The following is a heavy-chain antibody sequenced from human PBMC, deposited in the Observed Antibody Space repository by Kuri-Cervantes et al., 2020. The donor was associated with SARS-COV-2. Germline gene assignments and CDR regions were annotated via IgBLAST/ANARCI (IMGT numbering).Heavy chain of an antibody. CDR1: GFTFSDYY. CDR3: ASGYSSGRRAFDI. J-gene: IGHJ3*02. V-gene: IGHV3-11*01. CDR2: ISSSGSTI. Sequence: GGSLRLSCAASGFTFSDYYMSWIRQAPGKGLEWVSYISSSGSTIYYADSVKGRFAISRDNAKNSLYLQMNSLRAEDTAVYYCASGYSSGRRAFDIWGQGTMVTVSS. D-gene: IGHD6-19*01.